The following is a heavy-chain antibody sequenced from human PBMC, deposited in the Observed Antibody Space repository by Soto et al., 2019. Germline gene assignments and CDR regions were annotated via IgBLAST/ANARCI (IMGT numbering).Heavy chain of an antibody. CDR1: GYTFTSYG. J-gene: IGHJ4*02. CDR2: ISAYNGNT. Sequence: ASVKVSCKASGYTFTSYGISWVRQAPGQGLERMGWISAYNGNTNYAQKLQGRVTMTTDTSTSTAYMELRSLRSDDTAVYYCARARGGQWLVRERYVDYWGQGTLVTVSS. D-gene: IGHD6-19*01. CDR3: ARARGGQWLVRERYVDY. V-gene: IGHV1-18*01.